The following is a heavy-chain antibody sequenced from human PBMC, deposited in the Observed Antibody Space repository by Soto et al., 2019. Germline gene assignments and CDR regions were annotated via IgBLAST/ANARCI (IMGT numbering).Heavy chain of an antibody. CDR1: GGTFSSYA. CDR3: ARTTMTTVNDFDY. CDR2: IIPIFGTA. Sequence: GASVKVSCKASGGTFSSYAISWVRQAPGQGLEWMGGIIPIFGTANYAQKFQGRVTITADESTSTAYMELSSLRSEDTAVYYCARTTMTTVNDFDYWGQGTLVTVSS. V-gene: IGHV1-69*13. D-gene: IGHD4-17*01. J-gene: IGHJ4*02.